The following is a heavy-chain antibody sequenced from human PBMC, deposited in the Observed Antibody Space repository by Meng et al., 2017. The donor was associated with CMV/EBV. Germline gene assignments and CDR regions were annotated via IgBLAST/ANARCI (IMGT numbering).Heavy chain of an antibody. D-gene: IGHD2-2*02. CDR2: INQGGSEK. V-gene: IGHV3-7*01. J-gene: IGHJ4*02. CDR1: GFTFSSYW. CDR3: ARYCTNTGCYTYDS. Sequence: GGSLRLSCAASGFTFSSYWMSWVRQAPGKGLEWVANINQGGSEKYYVDSVKGRFTMSRDNAKNSLYLQMSSLTAEDTAVYYCARYCTNTGCYTYDSWGQGTLVTVSS.